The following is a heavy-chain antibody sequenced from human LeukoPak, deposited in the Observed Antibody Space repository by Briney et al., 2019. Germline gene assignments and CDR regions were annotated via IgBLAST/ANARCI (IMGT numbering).Heavy chain of an antibody. CDR1: GFTVSSNY. Sequence: GGSLRLSCAASGFTVSSNYMSWVRQAPGKGLEWVSVIYSGGNTYYADSVRGRFTISRDNSKNTLYLQMNSLRAEDTAVYYCARDLYYYDSSGYLRWGQGTLVTVS. CDR2: IYSGGNT. CDR3: ARDLYYYDSSGYLR. D-gene: IGHD3-22*01. J-gene: IGHJ4*02. V-gene: IGHV3-53*01.